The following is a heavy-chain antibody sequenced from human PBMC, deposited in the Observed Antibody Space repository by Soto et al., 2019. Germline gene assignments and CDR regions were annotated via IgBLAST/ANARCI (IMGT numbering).Heavy chain of an antibody. CDR1: GGSISSGGYY. CDR3: ARMITVTTGFDY. V-gene: IGHV4-31*03. CDR2: IYDSGST. D-gene: IGHD4-17*01. J-gene: IGHJ4*02. Sequence: QVQLQESGPGPVKSSQTLSLTCTVSGGSISSGGYYWSWIRQHPGKGLEWIGYIYDSGSTYYNPSLKSRVTISLDTSKNQFSLKLSSVTAADTAVYYCARMITVTTGFDYWGQGTLVTVSS.